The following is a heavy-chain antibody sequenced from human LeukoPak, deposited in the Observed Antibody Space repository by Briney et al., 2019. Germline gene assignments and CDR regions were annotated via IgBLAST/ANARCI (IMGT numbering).Heavy chain of an antibody. D-gene: IGHD3-10*01. J-gene: IGHJ1*01. CDR1: GFVDTHNY. CDR2: IYSVAIT. Sequence: GGSLRLSRAASGFVDTHNYMSWVRQAPGKGLEFVSLIYSVAITYYADSVKGRFTISRDDSKNPVFLQMNSLGPEDTAIYFCTRPHSRGREILNWGQGALVTVSS. V-gene: IGHV3-53*01. CDR3: TRPHSRGREILN.